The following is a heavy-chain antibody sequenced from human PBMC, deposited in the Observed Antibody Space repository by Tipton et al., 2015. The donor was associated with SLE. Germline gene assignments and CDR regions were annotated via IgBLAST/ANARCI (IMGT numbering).Heavy chain of an antibody. CDR3: ARYSSGWLIDY. CDR2: IWYDGSNK. Sequence: SLRLSCAASGFTFSSYGMHWVRQAPGKGLEWVAVIWYDGSNKYYADSVKGRFTISRDNSKNTLYLQMNSLRAEDTAVYYCARYSSGWLIDYWGQGTLATVSS. V-gene: IGHV3-33*08. J-gene: IGHJ4*02. D-gene: IGHD6-19*01. CDR1: GFTFSSYG.